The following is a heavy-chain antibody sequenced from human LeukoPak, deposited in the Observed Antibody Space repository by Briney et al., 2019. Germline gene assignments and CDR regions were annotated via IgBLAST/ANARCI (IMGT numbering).Heavy chain of an antibody. V-gene: IGHV3-23*01. J-gene: IGHJ4*02. Sequence: GGSLRLSCAASGFTFTTYWMSWVRQAPGKGLEWVSAIGGSGGSTYYADSVKGRFTISRDNPKKTLYLQMDSLRAEDTAVYYCAKDHYYDSSNYYYGRPNLFDYWGQGTLVTVSS. CDR3: AKDHYYDSSNYYYGRPNLFDY. D-gene: IGHD3-22*01. CDR2: IGGSGGST. CDR1: GFTFTTYW.